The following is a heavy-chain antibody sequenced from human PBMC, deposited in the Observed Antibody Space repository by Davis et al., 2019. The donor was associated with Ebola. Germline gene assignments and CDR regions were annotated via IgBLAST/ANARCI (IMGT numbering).Heavy chain of an antibody. CDR3: AKDRTLDTGTFKEYYFDH. CDR1: GFKFDNYA. D-gene: IGHD5-18*01. V-gene: IGHV3-9*01. Sequence: PGGSLRLSCAASGFKFDNYAIHWVRQAPGKGLEWVSSTSWNSKSIGYADSVKGRFTISRDNAKNSLYLQMSSLRPEDTALYYCAKDRTLDTGTFKEYYFDHWGQGTLVTVSS. CDR2: TSWNSKSI. J-gene: IGHJ4*02.